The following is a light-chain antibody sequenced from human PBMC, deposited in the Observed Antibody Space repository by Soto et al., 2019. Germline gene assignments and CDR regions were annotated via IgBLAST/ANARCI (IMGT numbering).Light chain of an antibody. J-gene: IGLJ2*01. CDR2: DVS. Sequence: QSALTQPASVSGSPGQPITISCTGTSSDVGGYNYVSWYQQHPGKAPKLMIYDVSNRLSGVSNRFSGSKSGNTASLTISGLQAEDEADYYCSSYTSSSTRVFGGGTKLTVL. CDR1: SSDVGGYNY. CDR3: SSYTSSSTRV. V-gene: IGLV2-14*01.